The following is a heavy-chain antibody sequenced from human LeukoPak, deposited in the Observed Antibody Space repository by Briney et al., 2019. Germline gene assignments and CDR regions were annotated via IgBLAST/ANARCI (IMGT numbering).Heavy chain of an antibody. V-gene: IGHV4-39*01. CDR1: GGSVSNSNHY. Sequence: SETLSLICTVSGGSVSNSNHYWAWLRQTPGKGLEWIGHIYHSGSTHYSASLKSRVTISVDTSKSQYSLQLTSVTAADTARYFCARRSPDSSAYGNYFDYWGQGILVTASS. CDR2: IYHSGST. CDR3: ARRSPDSSAYGNYFDY. J-gene: IGHJ4*02. D-gene: IGHD5-12*01.